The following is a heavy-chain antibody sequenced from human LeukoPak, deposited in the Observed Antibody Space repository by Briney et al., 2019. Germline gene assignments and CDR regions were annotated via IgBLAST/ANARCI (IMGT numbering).Heavy chain of an antibody. V-gene: IGHV4-34*01. CDR1: GRSFSTYY. J-gene: IGHJ4*03. Sequence: PSETLSLTCAVYGRSFSTYYWSWIRQSPGKGLEWIAEINHRGDTNYNPSVKSRVTISVDTSKSQFSLKVSSLTAADTAVYYCARGPTISETGYFDYWGQGTLVTVSS. CDR2: INHRGDT. CDR3: ARGPTISETGYFDY. D-gene: IGHD1-1*01.